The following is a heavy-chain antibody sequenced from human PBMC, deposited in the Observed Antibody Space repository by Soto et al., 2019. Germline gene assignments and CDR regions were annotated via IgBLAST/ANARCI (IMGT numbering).Heavy chain of an antibody. D-gene: IGHD6-13*01. CDR3: ARANLQYSSSWLNYYYYYGMDV. CDR2: IYYSGST. CDR1: GGSISSYY. V-gene: IGHV4-59*12. J-gene: IGHJ6*02. Sequence: SETLSLTCTVSGGSISSYYWSWIRQPPGKGLEWIGYIYYSGSTYYNPSLKSRVTISVDTSKNQFSLKLSSVTAADTAVYYCARANLQYSSSWLNYYYYYGMDVWGQGTTVTVSS.